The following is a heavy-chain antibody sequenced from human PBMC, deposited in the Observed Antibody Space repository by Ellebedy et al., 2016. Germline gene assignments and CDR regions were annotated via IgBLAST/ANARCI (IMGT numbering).Heavy chain of an antibody. Sequence: SETLSLXCGVYGGSFSGYYWTWVRQPPGKGLEWIGEIDYTGSANFNPSLKSPITKSEDTSKNQFSLKVISVTAADTAVYYCARGRDYSGNSGFSDYWGQGTLVTVSS. V-gene: IGHV4-34*01. D-gene: IGHD4-23*01. J-gene: IGHJ4*02. CDR3: ARGRDYSGNSGFSDY. CDR1: GGSFSGYY. CDR2: IDYTGSA.